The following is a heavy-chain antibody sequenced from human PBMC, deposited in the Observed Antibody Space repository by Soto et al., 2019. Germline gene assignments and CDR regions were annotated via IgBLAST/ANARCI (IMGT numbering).Heavy chain of an antibody. CDR3: AKDSRSRPPIVVVVAATRNWFDP. CDR1: GFTFSSYA. V-gene: IGHV3-23*01. J-gene: IGHJ5*02. CDR2: ISGSGGST. Sequence: GGSLRLSCAASGFTFSSYAMSWVRQAPGKGLEWVSAISGSGGSTYYADSVKGRFTISRDNSKNTLYLQMNSLRAEDTAVYYCAKDSRSRPPIVVVVAATRNWFDPWGQGTLVTVSS. D-gene: IGHD2-15*01.